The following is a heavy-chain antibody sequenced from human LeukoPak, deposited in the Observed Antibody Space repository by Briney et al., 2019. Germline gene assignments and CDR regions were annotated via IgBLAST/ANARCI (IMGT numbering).Heavy chain of an antibody. CDR2: ISSSSSYI. D-gene: IGHD3-22*01. V-gene: IGHV3-21*01. CDR1: GFTFSSYS. J-gene: IGHJ4*02. CDR3: AREYGEYYDSSGYYYGY. Sequence: GGSLRLSCAASGFTFSSYSMNWVRQAPGKGLEWVSSISSSSSYIYYADSVKGRFTISRDNAKNSLYLQMNSLRAEDTAVYYCAREYGEYYDSSGYYYGYWGQGTLVTVSS.